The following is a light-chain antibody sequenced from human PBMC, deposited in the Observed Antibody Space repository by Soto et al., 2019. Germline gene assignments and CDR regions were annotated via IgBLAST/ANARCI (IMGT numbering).Light chain of an antibody. J-gene: IGKJ1*01. CDR2: GAS. CDR1: QSVSSSF. CDR3: QQYGASPWR. Sequence: EIVLTQSPGTLSLSPGERATLSCRASQSVSSSFLAWYQQKPGHPPRLLIYGASTRATGIPDRFRGGGSGTDLTLTIGRLEADDFALCYCQQYGASPWRFGQGTKVEFK. V-gene: IGKV3-20*01.